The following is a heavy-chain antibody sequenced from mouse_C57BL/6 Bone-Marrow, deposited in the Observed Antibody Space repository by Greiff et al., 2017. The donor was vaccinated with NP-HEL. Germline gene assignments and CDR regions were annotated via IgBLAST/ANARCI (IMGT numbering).Heavy chain of an antibody. D-gene: IGHD2-5*01. CDR2: IDPANGNT. J-gene: IGHJ4*01. CDR1: GFNIKNTY. Sequence: EVQGVESVAELVRPGASVKLSCTASGFNIKNTYMHWVKQRPEQGLAWIGRIDPANGNTKYAPKFKGKATITADTSSNTAYLQLSSLTSEDTAIYYCAYYSNYDYAMDYWGQGTSVTVSS. CDR3: AYYSNYDYAMDY. V-gene: IGHV14-3*01.